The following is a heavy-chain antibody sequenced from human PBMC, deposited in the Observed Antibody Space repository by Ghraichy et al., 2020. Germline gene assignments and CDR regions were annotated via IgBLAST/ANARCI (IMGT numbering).Heavy chain of an antibody. Sequence: ASVKVSCKASGYTFTSYGISWVRQAPGQGLEWMGWISAYNGNTNYAQKLQGRVTMTTDTSTSTAYMELRSLRSDDTAVYYCARVGRAEMATTGWDYWGQGTLVTVSS. CDR2: ISAYNGNT. J-gene: IGHJ4*02. D-gene: IGHD5-24*01. CDR3: ARVGRAEMATTGWDY. CDR1: GYTFTSYG. V-gene: IGHV1-18*04.